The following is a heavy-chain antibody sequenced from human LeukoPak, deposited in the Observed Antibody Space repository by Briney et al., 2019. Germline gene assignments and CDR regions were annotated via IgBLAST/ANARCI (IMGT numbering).Heavy chain of an antibody. CDR1: GDSITNGYY. CDR2: IYYSGST. Sequence: SETLSLTCVVSGDSITNGYYWGWIRQPPGKGLQWIGSIYYSGSTYYNPSLKSRVTISVDTSKNQFSLKLSSVTAADTAVYYCARDSLVVVATIDYWGQGTLVTVSS. CDR3: ARDSLVVVATIDY. D-gene: IGHD2-15*01. J-gene: IGHJ4*02. V-gene: IGHV4-38-2*02.